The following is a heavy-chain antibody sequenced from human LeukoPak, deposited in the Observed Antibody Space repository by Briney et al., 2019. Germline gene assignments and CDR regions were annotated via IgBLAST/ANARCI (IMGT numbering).Heavy chain of an antibody. CDR2: ISGSGGET. CDR3: AKRGVVIRVILVGFHKEAYCFDS. D-gene: IGHD3-22*01. CDR1: GITLSNYG. V-gene: IGHV3-23*01. Sequence: GGSLRLSCAVSGITLSNYGMSWVRQAPGKGLEWVAGISGSGGETNYADSVKGRFTISRDNPKNTLYLQMNGLRAEDTAVYFCAKRGVVIRVILVGFHKEAYCFDSWGQGALVTVSS. J-gene: IGHJ4*02.